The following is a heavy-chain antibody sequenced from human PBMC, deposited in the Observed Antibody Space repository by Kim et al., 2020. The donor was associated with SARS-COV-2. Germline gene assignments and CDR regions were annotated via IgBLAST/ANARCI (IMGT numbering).Heavy chain of an antibody. V-gene: IGHV3-21*01. CDR3: ARASRVAIVPDNYYYYYGMEV. CDR1: GFTFSSYS. CDR2: ISSSSSYI. J-gene: IGHJ6*02. D-gene: IGHD2-15*01. Sequence: GGSLRLSCAASGFTFSSYSMNWVRQAPGKGLEWVSSISSSSSYIYYADSVKGRFTISRDNAKNSLYLQMNSLRAEDTAVYYCARASRVAIVPDNYYYYYGMEVWGQGTTVTVSS.